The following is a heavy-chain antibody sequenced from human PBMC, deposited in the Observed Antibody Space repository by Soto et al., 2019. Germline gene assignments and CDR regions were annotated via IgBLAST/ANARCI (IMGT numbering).Heavy chain of an antibody. D-gene: IGHD6-13*01. CDR1: RGTFSSYA. J-gene: IGHJ4*02. CDR2: IIPIFGTA. V-gene: IGHV1-69*13. CDR3: AREPGSAAGYFDY. Sequence: SVKVSCKDSRGTFSSYAISWVRQAPGQGLEWMGGIIPIFGTANYAQKFQGRVTITADESTSTAYMELSSLRSEDTAVYYCAREPGSAAGYFDYWGQGTLVTVSS.